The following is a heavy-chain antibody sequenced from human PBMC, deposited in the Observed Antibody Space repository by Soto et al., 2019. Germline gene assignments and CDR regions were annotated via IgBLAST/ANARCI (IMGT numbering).Heavy chain of an antibody. CDR1: GYTLTELS. CDR2: FDPEDGET. V-gene: IGHV1-24*01. Sequence: GASVKVSCKVSGYTLTELSMHWVRQAPGKGLEWMGGFDPEDGETIYAQKFQGRVTMTEDTSTDTAYMELSSLRSEDTAVYYCATVSTRLWFGELFWFDPWGQGTLVTVSS. D-gene: IGHD3-10*01. J-gene: IGHJ5*02. CDR3: ATVSTRLWFGELFWFDP.